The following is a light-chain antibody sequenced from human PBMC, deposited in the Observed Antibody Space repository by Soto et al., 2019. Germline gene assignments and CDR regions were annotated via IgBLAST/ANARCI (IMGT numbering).Light chain of an antibody. Sequence: QSALTQPRSVSGSPGQSVTIFCTGTSSDVGGYNYVSWYQQHPGEAPKLMIYDVSKRPSGVPDRFSGSKSGNTASLTISGLQAEDEADYYCCSYAGSYTFVFGTGTKVTVL. J-gene: IGLJ1*01. V-gene: IGLV2-11*01. CDR2: DVS. CDR3: CSYAGSYTFV. CDR1: SSDVGGYNY.